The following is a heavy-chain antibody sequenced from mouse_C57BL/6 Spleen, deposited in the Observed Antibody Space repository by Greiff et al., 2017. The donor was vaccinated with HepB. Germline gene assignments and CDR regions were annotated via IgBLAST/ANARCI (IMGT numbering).Heavy chain of an antibody. CDR3: ARGDYGSSSAGLDY. V-gene: IGHV1-64*01. CDR1: GYTFTSYW. J-gene: IGHJ2*01. D-gene: IGHD1-1*01. Sequence: QVQLQQPGAELVKPGASVKLSCKASGYTFTSYWMHWVKQRPGQGLEWIGMIHPNSGSTNYNEKFKSKATLTVDKSSSTAYMQLSSLTSEDSAVYYCARGDYGSSSAGLDYWGQGTTLTVSS. CDR2: IHPNSGST.